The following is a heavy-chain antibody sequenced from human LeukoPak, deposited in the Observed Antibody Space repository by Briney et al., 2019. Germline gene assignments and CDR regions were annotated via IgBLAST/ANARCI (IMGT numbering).Heavy chain of an antibody. D-gene: IGHD4-17*01. CDR1: GGSISTHY. J-gene: IGHJ3*02. CDR3: ARDPTTVTKGLDI. CDR2: ISYIGST. V-gene: IGHV4-59*11. Sequence: PSETLSLTCTVSGGSISTHYWSWIRQPPGKGLEWIGYISYIGSTNYNPSLKSRVTISVDTSKNQFSLKLRSVTAADAAVYFCARDPTTVTKGLDIWGQGTMVTVSS.